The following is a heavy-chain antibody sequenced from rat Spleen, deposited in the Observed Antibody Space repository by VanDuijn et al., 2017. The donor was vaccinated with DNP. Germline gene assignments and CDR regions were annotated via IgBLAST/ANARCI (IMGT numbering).Heavy chain of an antibody. CDR2: ISTGGGNT. V-gene: IGHV5S13*01. J-gene: IGHJ2*01. D-gene: IGHD1-1*01. CDR3: VRPVRFYSGPFDS. CDR1: GFTFSNYG. Sequence: EVQVVESGGGLVQPGRSLKLSCAASGFTFSNYGMAWVRQAPTKGLEWVASISTGGGNTYYRDSVKGRFTISRDNAKNTLYLQMNSLQSEDTAIYHCVRPVRFYSGPFDSWGQGLMVTVSS.